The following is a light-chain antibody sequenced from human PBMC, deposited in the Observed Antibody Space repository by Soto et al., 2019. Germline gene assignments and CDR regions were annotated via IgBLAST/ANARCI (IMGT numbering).Light chain of an antibody. J-gene: IGKJ1*01. CDR3: QEYNGYST. CDR1: QSVGSSY. CDR2: GAS. Sequence: EIVLTQSPGTLSLSPGERATLSCRASQSVGSSYLAWYQQRPGQAPRLLMYGASSRATGIPDRFSGSGSGTEFSLTISSLQPDDSATYYCQEYNGYSTFGQGTKV. V-gene: IGKV3-20*01.